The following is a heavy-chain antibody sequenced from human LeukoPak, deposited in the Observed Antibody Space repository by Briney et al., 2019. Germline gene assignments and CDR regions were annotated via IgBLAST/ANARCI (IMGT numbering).Heavy chain of an antibody. J-gene: IGHJ6*02. D-gene: IGHD4-11*01. V-gene: IGHV4-59*08. CDR2: IYYSGST. CDR3: ARHSRVTSWAMDV. Sequence: SETLSLTCTVSGGSINSYYWSWIRQPPGKGLEWIGYIYYSGSTNYNPSLKSRVTISVDTSKNQFSLKLSSVTAADTAVYYCARHSRVTSWAMDVWGQGTTVTVSS. CDR1: GGSINSYY.